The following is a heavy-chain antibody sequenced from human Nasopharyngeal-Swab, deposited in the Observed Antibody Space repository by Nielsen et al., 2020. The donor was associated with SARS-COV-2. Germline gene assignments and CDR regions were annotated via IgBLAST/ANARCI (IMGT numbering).Heavy chain of an antibody. Sequence: TLSLTCTVSGGSISSGDYYWSWIRQPPGKGLEWIGYIYYSGSTYYNPSLKSRVTISVDTSKNQFSLKLSSVTAADTAVYYCARGTITFGGVIVSNWFDPWGQGTLVTVSS. D-gene: IGHD3-16*02. CDR3: ARGTITFGGVIVSNWFDP. CDR2: IYYSGST. CDR1: GGSISSGDYY. V-gene: IGHV4-30-4*01. J-gene: IGHJ5*02.